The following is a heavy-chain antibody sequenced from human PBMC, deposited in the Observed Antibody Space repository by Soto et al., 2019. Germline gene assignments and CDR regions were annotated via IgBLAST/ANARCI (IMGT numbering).Heavy chain of an antibody. D-gene: IGHD3-10*01. CDR1: GFTFSSYA. CDR3: AKKHYYYGSGSYFDY. J-gene: IGHJ4*02. V-gene: IGHV3-23*01. Sequence: EVQLLESGGGLVQPGGSLRLSCAASGFTFSSYAMSWVRQAPGKGLEWVSAIRGSGGSTYYADSVKGRFTISRDNSKNTLYLQMNSLRAEDTAVYYCAKKHYYYGSGSYFDYWGQGTLVTVSS. CDR2: IRGSGGST.